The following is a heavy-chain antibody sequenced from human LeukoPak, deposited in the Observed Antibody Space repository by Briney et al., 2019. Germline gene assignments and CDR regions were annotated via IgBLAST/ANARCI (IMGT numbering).Heavy chain of an antibody. V-gene: IGHV3-23*01. CDR3: AKDYGAARALANYYGMGV. D-gene: IGHD6-6*01. CDR2: ISGSGTST. CDR1: GFTFSNYA. Sequence: GGSLRLSCAASGFTFSNYAMSWVRQAPGTGLEWVSSISGSGTSTYYADSVKGRFTISRDNSKNTLYLQMNSLRAEDTAVYYCAKDYGAARALANYYGMGVWGQGTTVTVSS. J-gene: IGHJ6*02.